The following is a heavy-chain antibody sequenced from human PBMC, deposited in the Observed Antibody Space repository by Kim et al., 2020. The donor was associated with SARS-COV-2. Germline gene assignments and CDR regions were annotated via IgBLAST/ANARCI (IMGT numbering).Heavy chain of an antibody. CDR2: IRSKAYGGTT. D-gene: IGHD6-19*01. J-gene: IGHJ6*02. CDR3: TRERLGRYYGMDV. V-gene: IGHV3-49*04. Sequence: GGSLRLSCTASGFTFGDYAMSWVRQAPGKGLEWVGFIRSKAYGGTTEYAASVKGRFTISRDDSKSIAYLQMNSLKTEDTAVYYCTRERLGRYYGMDVWGQGTTVTVSS. CDR1: GFTFGDYA.